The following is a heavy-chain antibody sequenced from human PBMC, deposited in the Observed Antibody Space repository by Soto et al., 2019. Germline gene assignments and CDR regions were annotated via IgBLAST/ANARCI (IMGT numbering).Heavy chain of an antibody. J-gene: IGHJ5*02. V-gene: IGHV4-59*01. CDR3: ARASLRSLEWFPQFDP. Sequence: SETLSLTCIVSGVSISNYYWSWIRQSPGKGLEWIGYIYYTGTTSYNPSLQSRVTISVDTSKNQFSLKLRSVTAADTAVYYCARASLRSLEWFPQFDPWGQGTLVTVSS. CDR1: GVSISNYY. D-gene: IGHD3-3*01. CDR2: IYYTGTT.